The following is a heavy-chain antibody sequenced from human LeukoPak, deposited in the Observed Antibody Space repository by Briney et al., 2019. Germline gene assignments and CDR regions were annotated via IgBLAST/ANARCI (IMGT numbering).Heavy chain of an antibody. CDR2: ISSSGSTI. J-gene: IGHJ4*02. CDR1: GFTFSNAW. CDR3: ARTVGATGY. V-gene: IGHV3-48*04. Sequence: GGSLRLSCVVSGFTFSNAWMNWVRQAPGKGLEWVSYISSSGSTIYYADSVKGRFTISRDNAKNSLYLQMNSLRAEDTAVYYCARTVGATGYWGQGTLVTVSS. D-gene: IGHD1-26*01.